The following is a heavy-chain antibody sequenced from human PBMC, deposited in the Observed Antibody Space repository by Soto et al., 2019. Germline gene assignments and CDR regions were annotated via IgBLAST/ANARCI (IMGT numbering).Heavy chain of an antibody. CDR2: ISAYNGNT. CDR1: GYTFTSYG. Sequence: ASVKVSCKASGYTFTSYGISWVRQAPGQGLEWMGWISAYNGNTNYAQKLQGRVTMTTDTSTSTAYMELRSLRSDDTAVYYCARDRYYDFWSGYSRWCEPWGQGTLVTVS. D-gene: IGHD3-3*01. CDR3: ARDRYYDFWSGYSRWCEP. V-gene: IGHV1-18*01. J-gene: IGHJ5*02.